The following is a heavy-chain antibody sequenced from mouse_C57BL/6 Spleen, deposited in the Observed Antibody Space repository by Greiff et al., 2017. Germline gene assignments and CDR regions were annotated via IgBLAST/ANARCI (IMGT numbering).Heavy chain of an antibody. J-gene: IGHJ4*01. V-gene: IGHV10-1*01. CDR1: GFSFNTYA. CDR2: IRSKSNNYAT. Sequence: EVKLQESGGGLVQPKGSLKLSCAASGFSFNTYAMNWVRQAPGKGLEWVASIRSKSNNYATYYADSVKDRFTISRDDSESMLYLQMNNLKTEETARYYSVKGAYYSMDYWGQGTTGTVSS. CDR3: VKGAYYSMDY.